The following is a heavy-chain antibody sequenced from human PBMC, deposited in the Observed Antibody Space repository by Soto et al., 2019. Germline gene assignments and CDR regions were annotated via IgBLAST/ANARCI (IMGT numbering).Heavy chain of an antibody. CDR2: SSATGSGT. J-gene: IGHJ4*02. Sequence: GGSLRLSCAASGFTFRSYGMTWVRQAPGKGLEWVSFSSATGSGTYYADSVKGRFTISRDNSKNTLYLQMTSLRADDTAVYYCAKDRRAGGNYGFYSDFWGQGALVTGSS. CDR1: GFTFRSYG. D-gene: IGHD1-7*01. V-gene: IGHV3-23*01. CDR3: AKDRRAGGNYGFYSDF.